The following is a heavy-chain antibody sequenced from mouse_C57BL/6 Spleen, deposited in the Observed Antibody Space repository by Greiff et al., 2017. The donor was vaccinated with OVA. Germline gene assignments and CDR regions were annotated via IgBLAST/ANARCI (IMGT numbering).Heavy chain of an antibody. CDR2: IYPGDGDT. D-gene: IGHD1-1*01. V-gene: IGHV1-82*01. CDR3: ARDGSSYGDY. Sequence: VQLQQSGPELVKPGASVKISCKASGYAFSSSWMNWVKQRPGKGLEWIGRIYPGDGDTNYNGKFKGKATLTADKSSSTAYMQLSSLTSEDSAVYFCARDGSSYGDYWGQGTTLTVSS. CDR1: GYAFSSSW. J-gene: IGHJ2*01.